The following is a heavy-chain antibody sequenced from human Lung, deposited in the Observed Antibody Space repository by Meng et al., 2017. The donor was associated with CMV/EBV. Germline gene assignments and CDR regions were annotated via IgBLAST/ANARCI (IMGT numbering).Heavy chain of an antibody. J-gene: IGHJ4*02. CDR1: GFCFSDFG. CDR3: ANILYSSSSDY. Sequence: LCCAGAGFCFSDFGKHWFRQAAGKGLEWVGNISYDGSSRYDGDSVKGRFTISRDNYKNTLYLQMDSLRANDTAVYYCANILYSSSSDYWGQGTLVTVSS. CDR2: ISYDGSSR. V-gene: IGHV3-30*18. D-gene: IGHD6-6*01.